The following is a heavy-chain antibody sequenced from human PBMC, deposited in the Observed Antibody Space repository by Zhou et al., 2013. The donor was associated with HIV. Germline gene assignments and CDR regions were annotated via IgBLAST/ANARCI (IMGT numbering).Heavy chain of an antibody. Sequence: QVQLVQSGAEVKKPGSSVKVSCKASGGTFSSYAISWVRQAPGQGLEWMGGIIPIFGTANYAQKFQGRVTITTDESTSTAYMELSSLRSEDTAVYYCARGRVVVVPAANGVPSVGAPFDYWGQGTLVTVSS. V-gene: IGHV1-69*05. D-gene: IGHD2-2*01. CDR2: IIPIFGTA. J-gene: IGHJ4*02. CDR3: ARGRVVVVPAANGVPSVGAPFDY. CDR1: GGTFSSYA.